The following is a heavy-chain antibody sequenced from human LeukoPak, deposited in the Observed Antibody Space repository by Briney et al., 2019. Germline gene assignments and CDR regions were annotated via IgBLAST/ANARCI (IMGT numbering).Heavy chain of an antibody. CDR1: GFTFDYSA. D-gene: IGHD1-26*01. V-gene: IGHV3-23*01. J-gene: IGHJ4*02. CDR2: INTGDIT. Sequence: GGSLRLSCAASGFTFDYSAMTWVRQAPEKGLEWVSTINTGDITFYANSVKGRFTISRDNSGNTVFLQMSRLREEDTAMFYCAREGYSGRYYLPFDNWGLGTLVTVSS. CDR3: AREGYSGRYYLPFDN.